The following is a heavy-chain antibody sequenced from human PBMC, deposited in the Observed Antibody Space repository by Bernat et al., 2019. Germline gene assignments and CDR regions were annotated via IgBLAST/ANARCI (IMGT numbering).Heavy chain of an antibody. CDR3: AKDFGSGWYNGMGV. CDR1: GFTFSSYG. D-gene: IGHD6-19*01. J-gene: IGHJ6*02. V-gene: IGHV3-30*18. Sequence: QVQLVESGGGVVQPGRSLRLSCAASGFTFSSYGVHWVRQAPGKGLAWVAVISYDGNNKYYADSVKGRFTISRDNSKNTLYLQMNSLRADDTAVYYCAKDFGSGWYNGMGVWGQGTTVTVSS. CDR2: ISYDGNNK.